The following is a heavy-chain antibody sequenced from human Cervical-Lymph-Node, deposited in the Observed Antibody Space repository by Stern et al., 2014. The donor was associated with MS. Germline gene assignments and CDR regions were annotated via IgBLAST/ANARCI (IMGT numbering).Heavy chain of an antibody. CDR3: ARPAAARYFDY. D-gene: IGHD6-25*01. CDR1: GFTFGRHS. CDR2: ISYDGSSQ. V-gene: IGHV3-30-3*01. J-gene: IGHJ4*02. Sequence: VQLLESGGGVVQSGRSLRLSCATSGFTFGRHSMHWVRQAPGKGLEWVAIISYDGSSQHYADSVKVRFTISRSNSNNTLFLQMNSLRVEDTAIYYCARPAAARYFDYGGQGSQVTVSS.